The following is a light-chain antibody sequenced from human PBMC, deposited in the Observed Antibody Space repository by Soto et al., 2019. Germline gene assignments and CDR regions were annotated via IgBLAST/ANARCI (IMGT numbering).Light chain of an antibody. Sequence: QAVVTQPASVSGSPGQSITISCTGTSSDVGGYNHVSWYQHSPGKAPKLILFAVSDRPSGVSHRFSGSKSGNTASLTISGLQAEDEADYYCCSYTSLSTVVFGGGTKLPVL. CDR1: SSDVGGYNH. J-gene: IGLJ2*01. CDR2: AVS. CDR3: CSYTSLSTVV. V-gene: IGLV2-14*01.